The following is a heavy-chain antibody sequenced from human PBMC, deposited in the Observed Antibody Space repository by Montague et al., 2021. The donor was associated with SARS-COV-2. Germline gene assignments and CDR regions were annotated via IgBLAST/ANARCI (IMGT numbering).Heavy chain of an antibody. Sequence: SETLSLTCAVSGDSITNTYWWTWVRQSPGKGLEWIGEVYHSGGTHCNPSLKSRVTVSLDKSKNQFSLNLSAVTAADTAVYYCARGRVDLGATGFKVVFDIWGQGTVVTVSS. D-gene: IGHD1-26*01. V-gene: IGHV4-4*02. CDR2: VYHSGGT. CDR1: GDSITNTYW. J-gene: IGHJ3*02. CDR3: ARGRVDLGATGFKVVFDI.